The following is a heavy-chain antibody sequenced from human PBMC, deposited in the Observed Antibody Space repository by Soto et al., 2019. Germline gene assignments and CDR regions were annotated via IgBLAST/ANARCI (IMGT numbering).Heavy chain of an antibody. V-gene: IGHV4-59*01. CDR3: ARDLWGYCGADCYPLDV. CDR2: MYNTGST. CDR1: GGSISSYY. J-gene: IGHJ6*02. Sequence: QVRLQESGPGLVKPSETLSLTCTVSGGSISSYYWSWIGQPPGKGLEWIGYMYNTGSTIYNPSLKSRVTISVDTSKNQFSLKLNSVTAADTAVYYCARDLWGYCGADCYPLDVWGQGTTVTVSS. D-gene: IGHD2-21*02.